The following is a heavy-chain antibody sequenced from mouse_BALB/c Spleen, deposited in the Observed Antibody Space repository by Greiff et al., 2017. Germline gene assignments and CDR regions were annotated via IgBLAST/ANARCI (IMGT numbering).Heavy chain of an antibody. CDR2: IWSGGST. V-gene: IGHV2-2*02. CDR1: GFSLTSYG. D-gene: IGHD6-1*01. J-gene: IGHJ4*01. Sequence: VQLQQSGPGLVQPSQSLSITCTVSGFSLTSYGVHWVRQSPGKGLEWLGVIWSGGSTDYNAAFISRLSISKDNSKSQFFFKMNSLQANDTAIYCCTKNVPPYDAMDYWGKGTSVTVSS. CDR3: TKNVPPYDAMDY.